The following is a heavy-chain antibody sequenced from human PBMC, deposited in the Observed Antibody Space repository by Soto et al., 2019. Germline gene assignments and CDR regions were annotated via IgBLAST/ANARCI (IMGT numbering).Heavy chain of an antibody. CDR2: IYYSGST. Sequence: QVHLQESGPGLVKPSQTLSLTCTVSGGSISSGGYYWSWIRQHPGKGLEWIGNIYYSGSTYYNPSLKSRVSISVDTSKNQFCLRLSSVTAADTAVYSCARIDGGSSGWFSYWGQGTLVTVSS. J-gene: IGHJ4*02. CDR1: GGSISSGGYY. D-gene: IGHD6-19*01. V-gene: IGHV4-31*03. CDR3: ARIDGGSSGWFSY.